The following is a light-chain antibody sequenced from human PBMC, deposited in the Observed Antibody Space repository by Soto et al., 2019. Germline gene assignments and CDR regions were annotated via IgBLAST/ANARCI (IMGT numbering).Light chain of an antibody. CDR1: QDIRKY. J-gene: IGKJ5*01. Sequence: IQMTQSPSSLSASGGDRVTIXXQATQDIRKYLNWYQQKPGKAPXLLIYDASSLETGVPSRFSGSGSGTDFTLTISSLQPEDFATYYCQQYDNLPLIFGQGTRLRL. CDR3: QQYDNLPLI. V-gene: IGKV1-33*01. CDR2: DAS.